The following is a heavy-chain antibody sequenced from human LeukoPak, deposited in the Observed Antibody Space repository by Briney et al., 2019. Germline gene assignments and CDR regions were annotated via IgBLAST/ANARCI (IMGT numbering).Heavy chain of an antibody. CDR3: ARDSGYSYSLDY. CDR1: GFTFSSYS. D-gene: IGHD5-18*01. J-gene: IGHJ4*02. CDR2: ISSSSSYI. Sequence: PGGSLRLSCAASGFTFSSYSMNWVRQAPGKGLEWVSSISSSSSYIYYADSVKGRFTISRDNAKNSLYLQMNSLRAEDTAVYYCARDSGYSYSLDYWGQGTLVTVFS. V-gene: IGHV3-21*01.